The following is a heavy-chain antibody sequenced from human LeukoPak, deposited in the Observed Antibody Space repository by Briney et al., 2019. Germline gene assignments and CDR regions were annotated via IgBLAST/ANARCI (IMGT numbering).Heavy chain of an antibody. V-gene: IGHV4-61*08. D-gene: IGHD3-3*02. CDR1: GGSISSGGYY. Sequence: SQTLSLTCTVSGGSISSGGYYWSWIRQPPGKGLEWIGYFYDSGDSNYNPSLKSRLYTAVDTAKNQFSLRLSSVTAADTAVYFCARVRRIWYGKDYYYYMDVWGKGATVTVSS. CDR2: FYDSGDS. J-gene: IGHJ6*03. CDR3: ARVRRIWYGKDYYYYMDV.